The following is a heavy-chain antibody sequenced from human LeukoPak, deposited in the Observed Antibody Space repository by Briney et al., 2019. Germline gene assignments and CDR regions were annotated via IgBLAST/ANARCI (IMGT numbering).Heavy chain of an antibody. D-gene: IGHD6-6*01. J-gene: IGHJ4*02. V-gene: IGHV3-30-3*01. CDR1: GFTFSSYA. CDR3: AKDGAARTFDY. Sequence: GRSLRLSCAASGFTFSSYAMHWVRQAPGKGLEWVAVISYDGSNKYYADSVKGRFTISRDNSKNTLYLQMNSLRAEDTAVYYCAKDGAARTFDYWGQGTLVTVSS. CDR2: ISYDGSNK.